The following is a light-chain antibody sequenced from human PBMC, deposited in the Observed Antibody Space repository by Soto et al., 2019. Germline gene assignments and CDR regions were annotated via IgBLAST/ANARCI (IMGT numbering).Light chain of an antibody. CDR1: QSITNW. Sequence: DIQMTQSPSTLSASVGDRLSITCRASQSITNWLAWYQQKPGKAPKLLICKASSLQSEVPSRFSGSASGPEFTLPISGLQPDDFATYYCQQYHSYPFTFGPGTKVDIK. CDR2: KAS. CDR3: QQYHSYPFT. J-gene: IGKJ3*01. V-gene: IGKV1-5*03.